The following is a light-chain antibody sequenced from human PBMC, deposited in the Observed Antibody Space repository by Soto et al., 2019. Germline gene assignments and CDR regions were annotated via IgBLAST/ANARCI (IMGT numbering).Light chain of an antibody. J-gene: IGKJ3*01. V-gene: IGKV3-20*01. Sequence: EIVMTQSPATLSVSPGERVTLSCRARQSVGSNLAWYQQKPGQAPRLVIYNASNRASGIPDRFSGSGSGTDFTLTISRLEPEDFAVYYCQQYGSSPQVTFGPGTKVDIK. CDR2: NAS. CDR3: QQYGSSPQVT. CDR1: QSVGSN.